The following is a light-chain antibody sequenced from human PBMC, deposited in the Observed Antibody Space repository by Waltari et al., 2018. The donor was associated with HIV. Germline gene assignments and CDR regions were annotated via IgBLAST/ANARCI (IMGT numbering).Light chain of an antibody. CDR1: SHNVGNQG. CDR3: SAWDSSLGAWV. CDR2: RNN. V-gene: IGLV10-54*04. J-gene: IGLJ3*02. Sequence: QAGLTQPPSVSKDLRQTATLTCTGNSHNVGNQGATWLQHHQGHPPKLLSYRNNNRPSGISERFSASRSRNTASLTITGLQPEDEADYYCSAWDSSLGAWVFSGGTKLTVL.